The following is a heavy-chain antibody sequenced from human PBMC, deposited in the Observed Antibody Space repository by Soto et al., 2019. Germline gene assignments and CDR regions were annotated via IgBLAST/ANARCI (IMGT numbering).Heavy chain of an antibody. CDR3: ARDPAADGYYGMDV. CDR1: EFSFSTYN. Sequence: EVQLVESGGGLVKPGGSLRLSCVASEFSFSTYNMNWVRQAPGKGLEWVSFISSTSSHIHYADSVKGRFTISRDNAKNSRYLQMNSLRAEDTAVYYCARDPAADGYYGMDVWGQGTTVTVSS. J-gene: IGHJ6*02. D-gene: IGHD6-13*01. CDR2: ISSTSSHI. V-gene: IGHV3-21*01.